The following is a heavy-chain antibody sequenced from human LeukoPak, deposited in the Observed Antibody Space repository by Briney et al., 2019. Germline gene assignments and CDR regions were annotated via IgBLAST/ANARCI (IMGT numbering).Heavy chain of an antibody. CDR1: GGSISSYY. D-gene: IGHD4-17*01. CDR2: IYYSGST. J-gene: IGHJ1*01. Sequence: SETLSLTCTVSGGSISSYYWSWIRQPPGKGLEWIGYIYYSGSTNYNPSLKSRVTISVDTSKNQFSLKLSSVTAADTAVYYCARGNYGDYRYFQHWGQGTLVTVSS. CDR3: ARGNYGDYRYFQH. V-gene: IGHV4-59*01.